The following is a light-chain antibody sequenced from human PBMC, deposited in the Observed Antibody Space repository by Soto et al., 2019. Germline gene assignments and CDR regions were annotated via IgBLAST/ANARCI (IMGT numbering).Light chain of an antibody. CDR2: GAS. CDR1: QSVTSNY. V-gene: IGKV3-20*01. CDR3: QRYGSSRPWT. Sequence: EIVLTQSPGTLSLSPGERATLSCRVSQSVTSNYIAWYQQKPGQAPRLLIYGASSRATGIPDRFSGSGSGTDFTLTISRLEPAYFAVYYCQRYGSSRPWTFGQGTKVEIK. J-gene: IGKJ1*01.